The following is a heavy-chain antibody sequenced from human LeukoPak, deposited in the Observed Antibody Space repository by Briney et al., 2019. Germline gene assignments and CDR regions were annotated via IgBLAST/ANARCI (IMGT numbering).Heavy chain of an antibody. J-gene: IGHJ6*02. V-gene: IGHV3-23*01. Sequence: GGSLRLSCAASGFTFSSYAMSWVRQAPGKGLEWVSAISGSGGSTYYADSVKGRFTVSRDNSKNTLYLQMNSLRAEDTAVYYCAKPIAPSRYYYYGMDVWGQGTTVTVSS. CDR2: ISGSGGST. CDR3: AKPIAPSRYYYYGMDV. D-gene: IGHD6-13*01. CDR1: GFTFSSYA.